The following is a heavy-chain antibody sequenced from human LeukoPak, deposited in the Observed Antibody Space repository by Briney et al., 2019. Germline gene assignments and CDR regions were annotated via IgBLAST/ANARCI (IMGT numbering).Heavy chain of an antibody. CDR1: GFTFSSYS. CDR3: SREVITMIRGVISHYFDY. CDR2: IKQDGSEK. Sequence: GGSLRLSCAASGFTFSSYSMNWVRQAPGKGLEWVASIKQDGSEKYYVDSVKGRFTISRDNAKNSLVLQMNSLRAEDTAVYFCSREVITMIRGVISHYFDYWGQGTLVTVSS. V-gene: IGHV3-7*01. J-gene: IGHJ4*02. D-gene: IGHD3-10*01.